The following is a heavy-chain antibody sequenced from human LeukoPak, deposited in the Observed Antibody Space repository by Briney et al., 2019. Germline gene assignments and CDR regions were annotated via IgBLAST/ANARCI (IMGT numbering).Heavy chain of an antibody. Sequence: SETLSLTCSVSGDSLSKYFWGWIRQSPGKGLEWIGYIHYSGSTNYNPSLKNRVTMSVDTSKNQFSLKLNSVTAAATAVYYCARFQYKAAFDIWGQGTMVTVSS. J-gene: IGHJ3*02. CDR2: IHYSGST. V-gene: IGHV4-59*01. D-gene: IGHD1-1*01. CDR3: ARFQYKAAFDI. CDR1: GDSLSKYF.